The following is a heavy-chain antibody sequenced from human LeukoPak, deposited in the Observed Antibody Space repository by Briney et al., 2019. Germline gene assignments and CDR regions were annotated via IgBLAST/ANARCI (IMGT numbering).Heavy chain of an antibody. J-gene: IGHJ4*02. D-gene: IGHD1-14*01. V-gene: IGHV3-30*03. CDR1: GFTFSSYG. Sequence: GGSLRLSRAASGFTFSSYGMHWVRQAPGKGLEWVAVISHDGSKKYYADSVKGRFTISRDNSKNTLYLQMNSLRDEDTAVYYCARETRTRLDYWGQGTLVTVSS. CDR3: ARETRTRLDY. CDR2: ISHDGSKK.